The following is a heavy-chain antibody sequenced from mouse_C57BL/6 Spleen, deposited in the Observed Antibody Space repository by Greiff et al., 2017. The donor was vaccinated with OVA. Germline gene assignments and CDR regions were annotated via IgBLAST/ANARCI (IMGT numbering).Heavy chain of an antibody. D-gene: IGHD4-1*01. J-gene: IGHJ3*01. V-gene: IGHV3-6*01. CDR1: GYSITSGYS. Sequence: EVQLQQSGPGLVKPSQSLSLTCSVPGYSITSGYSWNWIRPFPGTNLEWMGYISYDGSNSYNPSLKNRISITRDTSRNQFFLKWNSVTTEDTATYYCARELGRGFAYWGQGTLVTVSA. CDR2: ISYDGSN. CDR3: ARELGRGFAY.